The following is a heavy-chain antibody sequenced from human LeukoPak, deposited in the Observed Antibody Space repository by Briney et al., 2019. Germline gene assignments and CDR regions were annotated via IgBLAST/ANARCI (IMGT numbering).Heavy chain of an antibody. J-gene: IGHJ6*02. D-gene: IGHD3-10*01. Sequence: ASVKVSCKASGYTFNSYDINWVRQATGQGLEWMARMNPNSDNTGYAQKDYAQKFQGRVTMTRNTSISTAYMELSSLRSDDTAVYYCARVLYGSGSYYKSYYYYYGMDVWGQGTTVTVSS. CDR2: MNPNSDNT. V-gene: IGHV1-8*01. CDR1: GYTFNSYD. CDR3: ARVLYGSGSYYKSYYYYYGMDV.